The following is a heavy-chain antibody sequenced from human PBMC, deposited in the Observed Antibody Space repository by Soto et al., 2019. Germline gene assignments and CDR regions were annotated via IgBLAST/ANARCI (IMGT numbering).Heavy chain of an antibody. CDR1: GHTFTSYY. J-gene: IGHJ6*02. CDR2: INLSAGST. CDR3: ASRDRDILTTDSYSMDV. Sequence: QVQLVQSGAEVKKPGASVKVSCKASGHTFTSYYMHWVRQAPRQGLEWIGIINLSAGSTSYAQKFQGRVTITRDTSTSTVDMDMSSLRSEERDVYDCASRDRDILTTDSYSMDVWGQGPTVTLSS. V-gene: IGHV1-46*01. D-gene: IGHD3-9*01.